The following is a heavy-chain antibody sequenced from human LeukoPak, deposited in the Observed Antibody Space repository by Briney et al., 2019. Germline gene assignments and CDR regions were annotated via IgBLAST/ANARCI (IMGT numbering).Heavy chain of an antibody. CDR2: IIPMFGTA. J-gene: IGHJ6*03. Sequence: VASVKVSCKASGGTFSRYVISWVRQAPGQGLEWMGGIIPMFGTANYAQKFQGRVTITADESTSTAYMELSRLRSDDTAVYYCARDSQARGGYFDYYYYYMDVWGKGTTVTISS. CDR3: ARDSQARGGYFDYYYYYMDV. V-gene: IGHV1-69*13. D-gene: IGHD3-9*01. CDR1: GGTFSRYV.